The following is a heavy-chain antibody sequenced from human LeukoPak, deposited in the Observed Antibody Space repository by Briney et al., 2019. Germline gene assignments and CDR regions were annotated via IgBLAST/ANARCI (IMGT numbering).Heavy chain of an antibody. CDR3: AKSLGARGAYYFDY. J-gene: IGHJ4*02. CDR2: ISGSGGST. V-gene: IGHV3-23*01. D-gene: IGHD4/OR15-4a*01. Sequence: GGSLRLSCVASGFTFSSYAMSWVRQAPGKGVEWVSAISGSGGSTYYADSVKGRITISRDNSKNTLHLQMNSLRAEDTAVYYSAKSLGARGAYYFDYWGQGTLVTVSS. CDR1: GFTFSSYA.